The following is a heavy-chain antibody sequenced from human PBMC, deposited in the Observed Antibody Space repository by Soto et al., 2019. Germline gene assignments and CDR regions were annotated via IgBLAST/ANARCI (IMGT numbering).Heavy chain of an antibody. V-gene: IGHV1-69*13. CDR2: IIPIFGTA. J-gene: IGHJ6*02. Sequence: GASVKVSCKDSGGTIGSYAISWVRQAPEQGLEWMGGIIPIFGTANYAQKFQGRVTITADESTSTAYMELSSLRSEDTAVYYCARDRLRYFDCSPLVYCGMDVWGQGTTVTVSS. D-gene: IGHD3-9*01. CDR3: ARDRLRYFDCSPLVYCGMDV. CDR1: GGTIGSYA.